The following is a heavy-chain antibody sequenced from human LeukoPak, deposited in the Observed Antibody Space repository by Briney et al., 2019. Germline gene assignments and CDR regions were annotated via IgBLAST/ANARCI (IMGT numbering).Heavy chain of an antibody. D-gene: IGHD5-12*01. CDR3: ARDWGEYSGYDDWVDY. J-gene: IGHJ4*02. CDR1: GGTFSSYA. V-gene: IGHV1-69*01. Sequence: ASVKVSCKASGGTFSSYAISWVRQAPGQGLEWMGGIIPILGTANYAQKFQGRVTITADESTSTAYMELSSLRSEDTAVCYCARDWGEYSGYDDWVDYWGQGTLVTVSS. CDR2: IIPILGTA.